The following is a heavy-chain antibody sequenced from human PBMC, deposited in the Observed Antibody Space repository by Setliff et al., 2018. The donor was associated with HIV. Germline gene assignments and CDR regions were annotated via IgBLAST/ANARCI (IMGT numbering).Heavy chain of an antibody. J-gene: IGHJ6*03. V-gene: IGHV3-23*01. Sequence: QPGGSLRLSCAASGFRFNIYAMTWVRQAPGKGLQWVSSISSSSSSYTNYADSVKGRFTISRDNSKNTLYLQMNSLRAEDTAVYYCAKDGVAAAGTGGYYYMDVWGKGTTVTVSS. CDR3: AKDGVAAAGTGGYYYMDV. CDR1: GFRFNIYA. CDR2: ISSSSSSYT. D-gene: IGHD6-13*01.